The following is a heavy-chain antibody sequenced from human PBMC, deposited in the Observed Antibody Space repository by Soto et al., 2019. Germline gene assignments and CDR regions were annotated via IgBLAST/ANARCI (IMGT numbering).Heavy chain of an antibody. D-gene: IGHD4-4*01. CDR3: TRGEVHDYTFQH. Sequence: GGSLRLSCAASGVTFTNACMNWVRQAPGKGLEWVGLIRSKTYGGTRQYAASVKGRFTISRDDSKNIGYLQMNSLITEDTAVYYCTRGEVHDYTFQHWGQGTLVTVSS. CDR2: IRSKTYGGTR. CDR1: GVTFTNAC. J-gene: IGHJ1*01. V-gene: IGHV3-49*04.